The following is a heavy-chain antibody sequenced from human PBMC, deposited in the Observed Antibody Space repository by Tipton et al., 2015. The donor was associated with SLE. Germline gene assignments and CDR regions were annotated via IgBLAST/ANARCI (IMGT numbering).Heavy chain of an antibody. Sequence: TLSLTCAVYGGSFSGYYWCWIRQPPGKGLEWIGEINHRGSTNYNPSLKSRVTISVDTSKNQFSLKLSSVTAADTAVYYCARDGADRVNTPNYDFWSGYWYYVMDVWGQGTTVTVSS. CDR1: GGSFSGYY. CDR3: ARDGADRVNTPNYDFWSGYWYYVMDV. CDR2: INHRGST. D-gene: IGHD3-3*01. V-gene: IGHV4-34*01. J-gene: IGHJ6*02.